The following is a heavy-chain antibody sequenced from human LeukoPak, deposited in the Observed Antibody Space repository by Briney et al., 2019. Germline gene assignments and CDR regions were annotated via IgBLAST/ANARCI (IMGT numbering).Heavy chain of an antibody. CDR1: GFTFSSYV. CDR3: ARDGFAYYSYYYMDV. Sequence: GGSLRLSCAASGFTFSSYVMHWVRQAPGKGLEWVAVISYDGSNKYYADSVKGRFTISRDNSKNTLYLQMNSLRAEDTAVYYCARDGFAYYSYYYMDVWGTGTTVTVSS. J-gene: IGHJ6*03. D-gene: IGHD6-25*01. CDR2: ISYDGSNK. V-gene: IGHV3-30*01.